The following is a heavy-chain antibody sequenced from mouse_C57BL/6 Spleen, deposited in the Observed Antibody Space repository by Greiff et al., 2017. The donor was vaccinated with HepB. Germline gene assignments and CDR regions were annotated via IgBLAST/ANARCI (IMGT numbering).Heavy chain of an antibody. V-gene: IGHV1-7*01. D-gene: IGHD2-4*01. CDR1: GYTFTSYW. CDR3: ARFDYDEVYAMDY. Sequence: QVQLQQSGAELAKPGASVKLSCKASGYTFTSYWMHWVKQRPGQGLEWIGYINPSSGYTKYNQKFKDKATLTADKSSSTAYMQLSSLTYEDSAVYYCARFDYDEVYAMDYWGQGTSVTVSS. J-gene: IGHJ4*01. CDR2: INPSSGYT.